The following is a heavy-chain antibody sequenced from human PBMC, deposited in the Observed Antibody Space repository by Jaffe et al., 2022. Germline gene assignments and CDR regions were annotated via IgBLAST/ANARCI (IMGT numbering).Heavy chain of an antibody. V-gene: IGHV3-66*02. CDR2: IYSGGST. Sequence: EVQLVESGGGLVQPGGSLRLSCAASGFTVSSNYMSWVRQAPGKGLERVSLIYSGGSTYYADSVKGRFTISRDNSKNTLFLQMNSLKPEDTAVYYCARQQWLRDSFDYWGQGTRVSVSS. CDR1: GFTVSSNY. D-gene: IGHD6-19*01. J-gene: IGHJ4*02. CDR3: ARQQWLRDSFDY.